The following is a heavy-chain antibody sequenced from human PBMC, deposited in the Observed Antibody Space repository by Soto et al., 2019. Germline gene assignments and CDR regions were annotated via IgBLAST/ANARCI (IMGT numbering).Heavy chain of an antibody. J-gene: IGHJ6*02. V-gene: IGHV4-34*01. D-gene: IGHD3-9*01. CDR2: INHSGST. CDR3: ARVKYYDILTGYYMDYYYYGMDV. Sequence: PSETLSLTCAVYGGSFSGYYWSWIRQPPGKGLEWIGEINHSGSTNYNPSLKSRVTISVDTSKNQFSLKLSSVTAADTAVYYCARVKYYDILTGYYMDYYYYGMDVWGQGTTVTAP. CDR1: GGSFSGYY.